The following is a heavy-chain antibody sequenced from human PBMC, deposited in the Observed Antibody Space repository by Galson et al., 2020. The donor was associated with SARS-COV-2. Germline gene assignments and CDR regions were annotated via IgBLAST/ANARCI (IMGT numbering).Heavy chain of an antibody. D-gene: IGHD2-21*01. CDR1: GFIFSRYG. Sequence: PGGSLRLSCAASGFIFSRYGMTWVRQAPGKGLEWVSTLSGSGAVTYYADSVEGRFTISRDNSKNTVSLQMNSLRAEDSGIYYCAKEVATYCGGDCYLPGDSWGQGTLVTVSS. J-gene: IGHJ4*02. CDR2: LSGSGAVT. V-gene: IGHV3-23*01. CDR3: AKEVATYCGGDCYLPGDS.